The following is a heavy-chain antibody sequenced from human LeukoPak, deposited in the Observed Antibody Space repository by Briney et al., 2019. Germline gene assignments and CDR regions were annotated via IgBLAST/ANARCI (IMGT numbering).Heavy chain of an antibody. CDR1: GDSTNKYF. CDR3: TRAGPENLNWRYYIDF. CDR2: ISHSGNT. V-gene: IGHV4-59*01. J-gene: IGHJ4*02. D-gene: IGHD1-1*01. Sequence: PSETLSLTCTVSGDSTNKYFSSWRRQSPGKVLDWIGYISHSGNTNYHPSLKSRVTISLDKSNNQLSLRLSSVSAAHTAVYYCTRAGPENLNWRYYIDFWGQGILVTVSS.